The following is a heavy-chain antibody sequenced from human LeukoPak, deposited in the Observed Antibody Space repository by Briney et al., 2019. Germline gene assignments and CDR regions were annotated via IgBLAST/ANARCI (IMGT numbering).Heavy chain of an antibody. Sequence: GGSLTLSCAASGFTVSSKYMSWVRQAPGKGLEWVSVIYNGGSTYYADSVKGRFTISRDNPKNTVYLQMNSLRAEDTAVYYCARESSGWLQLFDYWGQGTLVTVSS. CDR2: IYNGGST. V-gene: IGHV3-66*01. D-gene: IGHD5-24*01. CDR1: GFTVSSKY. J-gene: IGHJ4*02. CDR3: ARESSGWLQLFDY.